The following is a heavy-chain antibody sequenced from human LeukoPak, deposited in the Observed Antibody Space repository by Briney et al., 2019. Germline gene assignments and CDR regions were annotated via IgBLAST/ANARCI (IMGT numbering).Heavy chain of an antibody. J-gene: IGHJ4*02. CDR2: IRYDGSNK. V-gene: IGHV3-30*02. Sequence: GGSLRLSCPARGFTFSSYGMHWVRQAPGKGLEWVAFIRYDGSNKYYADSVKGRFTISRDNSKNTLYLQMNSLRAEDTAVYYCAKDRPRYSSGSFDYWGQGTLVTVSS. D-gene: IGHD6-19*01. CDR1: GFTFSSYG. CDR3: AKDRPRYSSGSFDY.